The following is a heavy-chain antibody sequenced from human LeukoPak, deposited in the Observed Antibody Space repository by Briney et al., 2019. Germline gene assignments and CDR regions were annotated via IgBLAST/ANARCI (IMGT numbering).Heavy chain of an antibody. V-gene: IGHV4-38-2*02. D-gene: IGHD2-2*01. CDR2: IHHSGTT. Sequence: PSETLSLTCIVSGYSIDSGYFWGWIRQPPGKGLEWIGNIHHSGTTYYNPSLKSRVTMSVDTSKNQFSLKLSSVTAADTAVYYCARAQGYCSSTSCYFDYWGQGTLVTVSS. J-gene: IGHJ4*02. CDR3: ARAQGYCSSTSCYFDY. CDR1: GYSIDSGYF.